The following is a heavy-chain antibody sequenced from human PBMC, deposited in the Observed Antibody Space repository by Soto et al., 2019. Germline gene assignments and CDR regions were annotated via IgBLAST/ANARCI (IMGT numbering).Heavy chain of an antibody. Sequence: SETLSLTCVVSGGSLSSYYWSWIRQPPGKGLEWIGYIYYSGSTNCNPSLKSRVTISVDTSKNQFSLKLSSVTAADTAVYYCARFRYCSSTSCYLTLGWEDNWFDPWGQGTLVTVSS. V-gene: IGHV4-59*01. J-gene: IGHJ5*02. D-gene: IGHD2-2*01. CDR3: ARFRYCSSTSCYLTLGWEDNWFDP. CDR1: GGSLSSYY. CDR2: IYYSGST.